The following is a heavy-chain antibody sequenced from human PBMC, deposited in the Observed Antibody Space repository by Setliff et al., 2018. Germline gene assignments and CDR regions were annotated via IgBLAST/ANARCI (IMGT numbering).Heavy chain of an antibody. CDR1: GFTFSSYE. CDR3: ARNDYGDYYFDY. D-gene: IGHD4-17*01. J-gene: IGHJ4*02. Sequence: GGSLRLSCAASGFTFSSYEMNWVRQAPGKGLEWVSYISSNGSTIYYADSVKGRFTISRDNAKNSLYLQMNSLRAEDTAVYYCARNDYGDYYFDYWGQGTLVTVSS. V-gene: IGHV3-48*03. CDR2: ISSNGSTI.